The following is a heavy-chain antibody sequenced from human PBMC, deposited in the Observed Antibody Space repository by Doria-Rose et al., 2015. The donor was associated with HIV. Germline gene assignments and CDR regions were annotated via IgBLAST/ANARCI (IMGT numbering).Heavy chain of an antibody. J-gene: IGHJ4*02. V-gene: IGHV2-26*01. CDR3: ARIKSSRWYHKYYFDF. CDR2: IFSDDER. D-gene: IGHD6-13*01. Sequence: ESGPVLVKPTETLTLTCTVSGVSLSSPGMGVSWIRQPLGKALEWLANIFSDDERSYKTSLKSRLTISRDTSKSQVVLTMTDMDPVGTATYYCARIKSSRWYHKYYFDFWGQGTQVIASA. CDR1: GVSLSSPGMG.